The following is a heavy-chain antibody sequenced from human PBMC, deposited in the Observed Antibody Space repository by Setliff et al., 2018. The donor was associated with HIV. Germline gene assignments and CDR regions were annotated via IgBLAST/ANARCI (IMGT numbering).Heavy chain of an antibody. CDR3: VGGFYAGY. V-gene: IGHV3-7*01. CDR2: INQDGSVE. CDR1: GFTFSDYW. D-gene: IGHD5-12*01. J-gene: IGHJ4*02. Sequence: GSLRLSCAASGFTFSDYWINWVRQAPGKGLEWVANINQDGSVEGYVDSVKGRFTISRDNAKSSLYLHINSLRAEDMAVYYCVGGFYAGYWGQGTLVTVS.